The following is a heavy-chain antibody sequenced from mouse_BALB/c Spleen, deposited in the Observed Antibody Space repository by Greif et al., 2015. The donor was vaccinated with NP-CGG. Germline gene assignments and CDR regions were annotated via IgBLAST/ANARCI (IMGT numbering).Heavy chain of an antibody. CDR2: IWSGGST. J-gene: IGHJ4*01. Sequence: VQLQESGPGLVQPSQSLSITCIVSGFSLTSYGVHWVRQSPGKGLEWLGVIWSGGSTDYNAAFISRLSISKDNSKSQVFFKSNRLQANDTAIYFGAGKVDYAMDYWGQGTSVTVSS. CDR1: GFSLTSYG. D-gene: IGHD1-1*02. V-gene: IGHV2-2*02. CDR3: AGKVDYAMDY.